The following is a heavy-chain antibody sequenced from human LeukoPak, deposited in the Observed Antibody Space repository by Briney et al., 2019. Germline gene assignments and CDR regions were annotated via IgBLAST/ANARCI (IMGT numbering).Heavy chain of an antibody. CDR3: ARESGYGGSSLGY. CDR2: ISSSGSTI. CDR1: GFTFSVYY. J-gene: IGHJ4*02. D-gene: IGHD4-23*01. Sequence: PGGSLRLSCAASGFTFSVYYMSWLRQAPGKGLEWVSYISSSGSTIYYADSVKGRFTISRDNAKNSLFLQMNSLRAEDTAVYYCARESGYGGSSLGYWGQGTLVTVSS. V-gene: IGHV3-11*04.